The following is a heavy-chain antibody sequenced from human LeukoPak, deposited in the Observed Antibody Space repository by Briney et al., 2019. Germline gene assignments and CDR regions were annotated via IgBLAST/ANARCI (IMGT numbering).Heavy chain of an antibody. V-gene: IGHV1-69*01. CDR2: IIPIFGTA. Sequence: SVKVSCKASGGTFISYAISWVRQAPGQGLEWMGGIIPIFGTANYAQKFQGRVTITADESTSTAYMELSSLRSEDTAVYYCAREGGYYDSSGYFFHFDYWGQGTLVTVSS. CDR3: AREGGYYDSSGYFFHFDY. D-gene: IGHD3-22*01. J-gene: IGHJ4*02. CDR1: GGTFISYA.